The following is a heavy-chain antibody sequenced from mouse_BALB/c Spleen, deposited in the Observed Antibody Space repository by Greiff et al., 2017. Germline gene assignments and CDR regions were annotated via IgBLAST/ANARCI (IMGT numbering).Heavy chain of an antibody. J-gene: IGHJ4*01. CDR1: SYTFTDYA. D-gene: IGHD3-2*01. Sequence: QVQLKQSGPELVRPGVSVKISCKGSSYTFTDYAMHWVKQSHAKSLEWIGVISTYYGNTNYNQKFKGKATMTVDKSSSTAYMELARLTSEDSAVYYCAGSGTARATFAMDYWGQGTSVTVSS. CDR2: ISTYYGNT. CDR3: AGSGTARATFAMDY. V-gene: IGHV1-67*01.